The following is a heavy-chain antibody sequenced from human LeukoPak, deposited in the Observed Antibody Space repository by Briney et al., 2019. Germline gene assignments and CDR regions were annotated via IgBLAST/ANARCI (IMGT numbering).Heavy chain of an antibody. J-gene: IGHJ3*02. V-gene: IGHV3-53*01. D-gene: IGHD2-15*01. CDR2: IYSDNT. CDR3: AKDRVAATGDAFDI. Sequence: GGSLRLSCTVSGFTVSSNSMSWVRQAPGKGLEWVSFIYSDNTHYSDSVKGRFTISRDNSKNTLYLQMNSLRAEDTAVYYCAKDRVAATGDAFDIWGQGTMVTVSS. CDR1: GFTVSSNS.